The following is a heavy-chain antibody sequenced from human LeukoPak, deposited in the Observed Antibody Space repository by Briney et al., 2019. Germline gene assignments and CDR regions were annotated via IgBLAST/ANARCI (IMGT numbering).Heavy chain of an antibody. CDR2: INPNSGGT. J-gene: IGHJ4*02. CDR3: ARAAHTYYYDSSGYY. D-gene: IGHD3-22*01. CDR1: GYTFTSYY. V-gene: IGHV1-2*02. Sequence: ASVKVSCKASGYTFTSYYMHWVRQAPGQGLEWMGWINPNSGGTNYAQKFQGRVTMTRDTSISTAYMELSRLRSDDTAVYYCARAAHTYYYDSSGYYWGQGTLVTVSS.